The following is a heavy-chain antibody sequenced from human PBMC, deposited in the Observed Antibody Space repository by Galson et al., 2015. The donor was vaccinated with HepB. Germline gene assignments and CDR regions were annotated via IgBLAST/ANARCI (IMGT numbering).Heavy chain of an antibody. CDR2: MNPNSGNT. CDR1: GYTFTSYD. CDR3: ARDSVLWFGELSWWFDP. V-gene: IGHV1-8*01. Sequence: SVKVSCKASGYTFTSYDINWVRQATGQGLEWMGWMNPNSGNTGYAQKFQGRVTMTRNISISTAYMELSSLRSEGTAVYYCARDSVLWFGELSWWFDPWGQGTLVTVSS. J-gene: IGHJ5*02. D-gene: IGHD3-10*01.